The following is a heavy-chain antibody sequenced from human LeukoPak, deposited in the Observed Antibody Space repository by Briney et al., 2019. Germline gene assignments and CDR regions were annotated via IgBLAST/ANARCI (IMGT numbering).Heavy chain of an antibody. CDR3: ARDYASDY. D-gene: IGHD3-10*01. CDR2: ISRSGDTI. Sequence: PGGSLRLSCAASGFTFSRYEMNWVRQAPGKGLEWVSYISRSGDTIYFADSVKGRFTISRDNAKNSLYLQMSSLRAEDTAVYYCARDYASDYWGQGTLVTVS. V-gene: IGHV3-48*03. CDR1: GFTFSRYE. J-gene: IGHJ4*02.